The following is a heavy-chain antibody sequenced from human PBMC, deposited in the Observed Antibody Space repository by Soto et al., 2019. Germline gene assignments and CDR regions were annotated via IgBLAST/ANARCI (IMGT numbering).Heavy chain of an antibody. CDR2: INPSGGST. Sequence: GASVKVSCTASGDAFTSYYMNWVRQAPGQGLEWMGIINPSGGSTSYAQKFQGRVTMTRDTSTSTVYMELSSLRSEDTAVYYSARHLFLGRYSPAGYWGQGTLVTVSS. CDR1: GDAFTSYY. J-gene: IGHJ4*02. D-gene: IGHD3-22*01. V-gene: IGHV1-46*01. CDR3: ARHLFLGRYSPAGY.